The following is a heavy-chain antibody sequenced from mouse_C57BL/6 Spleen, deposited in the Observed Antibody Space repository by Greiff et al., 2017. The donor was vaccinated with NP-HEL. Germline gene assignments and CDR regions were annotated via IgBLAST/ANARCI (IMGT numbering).Heavy chain of an antibody. CDR3: ARSIYYYGSNYAMDY. J-gene: IGHJ4*01. V-gene: IGHV1-76*01. CDR1: GYTFTDYY. CDR2: IYPGSGNT. D-gene: IGHD1-1*01. Sequence: QVQLQQSGAELVRPGASVKLSCKASGYTFTDYYINWVKQRPGQGLEWIARIYPGSGNTYYNEKFKGKATLTAEKSSSTAYMQLSSLTSEDAAVYFCARSIYYYGSNYAMDYWGQGTSVTVSS.